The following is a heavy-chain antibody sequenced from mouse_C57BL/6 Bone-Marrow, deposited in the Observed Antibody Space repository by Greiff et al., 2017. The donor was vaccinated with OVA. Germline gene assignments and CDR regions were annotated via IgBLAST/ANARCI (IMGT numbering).Heavy chain of an antibody. D-gene: IGHD2-4*01. CDR3: ARGGDYDYRFDY. Sequence: VQLQESGAELARPGASVKLSCKASGYTFTSYGISWVKQRTGQGLEWIGEIYPRSGNTYYNEKFKGKATLTADKSSSTAYMELRSLTSEDSAVYFCARGGDYDYRFDYWGQGTTLTVSS. CDR1: GYTFTSYG. J-gene: IGHJ2*01. V-gene: IGHV1-81*01. CDR2: IYPRSGNT.